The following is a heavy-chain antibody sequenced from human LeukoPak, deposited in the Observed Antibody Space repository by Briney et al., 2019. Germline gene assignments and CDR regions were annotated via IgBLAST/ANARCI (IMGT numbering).Heavy chain of an antibody. Sequence: GGSLRLSCAASGFTFSSYEMNWVRQAPGKGLEWVSYISSSGSTIYYADSVKGRFTISRDNAKNSLYLQMNSLRAEDTAVYYCARDGQQQLVGGYYYYYYMDVWGKGTTVTISS. CDR3: ARDGQQQLVGGYYYYYYMDV. CDR2: ISSSGSTI. CDR1: GFTFSSYE. D-gene: IGHD6-13*01. J-gene: IGHJ6*03. V-gene: IGHV3-48*03.